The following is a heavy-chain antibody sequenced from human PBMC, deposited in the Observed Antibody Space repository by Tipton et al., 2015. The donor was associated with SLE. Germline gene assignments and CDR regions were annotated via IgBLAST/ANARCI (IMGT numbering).Heavy chain of an antibody. CDR2: IHHSGRT. D-gene: IGHD3-3*01. CDR3: ARGILEWSDY. CDR1: GDSITDSGYS. J-gene: IGHJ4*02. Sequence: LRLSCTVSGDSITDSGYSWNWVRQHPGAGLEWIGYIHHSGRTDYNPSLRSRVTISRDTSKNQFSLKLSSVTAADTAVYYCARGILEWSDYWGQGTLVTVSS. V-gene: IGHV4-31*02.